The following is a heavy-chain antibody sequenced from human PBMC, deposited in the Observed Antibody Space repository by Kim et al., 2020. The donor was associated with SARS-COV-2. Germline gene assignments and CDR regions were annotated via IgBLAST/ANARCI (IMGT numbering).Heavy chain of an antibody. CDR2: IYYSGST. Sequence: SETLSLTCTVSGGSIRSSYYYWGWIRQPPGKGLEWIGTIYYSGSTYYNPSLKSRVTISVDTSKNQFSLKLSSVTAADTAVYYCARRGSGWDWYFDLWGRGTLVTVSS. V-gene: IGHV4-39*01. CDR3: ARRGSGWDWYFDL. CDR1: GGSIRSSYYY. J-gene: IGHJ2*01. D-gene: IGHD6-19*01.